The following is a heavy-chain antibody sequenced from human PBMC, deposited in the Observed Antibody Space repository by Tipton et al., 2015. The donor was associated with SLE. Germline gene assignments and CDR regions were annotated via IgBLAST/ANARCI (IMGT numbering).Heavy chain of an antibody. Sequence: QLVQSGPEVKKPGASVKVSCKASGYTFTGYYMHWARQAPGQGLEWMGWINPNSGGTNYAQKFQGRVTMTRDTSISTAYMELSRLKSDDTAVYYCARERIVGASLDAFDIWGQGTMVTVSS. J-gene: IGHJ3*02. CDR2: INPNSGGT. CDR1: GYTFTGYY. CDR3: ARERIVGASLDAFDI. V-gene: IGHV1-2*02. D-gene: IGHD1-26*01.